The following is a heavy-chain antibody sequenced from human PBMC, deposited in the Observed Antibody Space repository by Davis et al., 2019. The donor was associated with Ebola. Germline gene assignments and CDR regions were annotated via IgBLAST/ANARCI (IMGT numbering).Heavy chain of an antibody. V-gene: IGHV1-18*01. CDR1: GYTFTSYG. CDR3: ARVDRGYCSSTSCLKQLMMYNWFDP. J-gene: IGHJ5*02. D-gene: IGHD2-2*01. Sequence: ASVKVSCKASGYTFTSYGISWVRQAPGQGLEWMGLISAYHGNTNYAQKPQGRVTMTTDTSTSTASMELRSLRSDDTAVYYCARVDRGYCSSTSCLKQLMMYNWFDPWGQGTLVTVSS. CDR2: ISAYHGNT.